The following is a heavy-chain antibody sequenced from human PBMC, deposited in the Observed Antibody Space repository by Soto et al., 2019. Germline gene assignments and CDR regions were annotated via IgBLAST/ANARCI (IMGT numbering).Heavy chain of an antibody. V-gene: IGHV4-61*01. CDR3: ARVRGSGYYGLLDY. Sequence: SETLSLTCAVSGGSVSNSSFYWSWIRQPPGERLEWIGNIYYSGSTNYNPSLKSRVTISVHTSKNQFSLKLTSVTAADTAVYYCARVRGSGYYGLLDYWGKGTLVSVSS. J-gene: IGHJ4*02. CDR2: IYYSGST. D-gene: IGHD3-22*01. CDR1: GGSVSNSSFY.